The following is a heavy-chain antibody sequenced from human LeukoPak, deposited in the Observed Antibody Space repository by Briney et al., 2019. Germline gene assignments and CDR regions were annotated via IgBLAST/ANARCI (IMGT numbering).Heavy chain of an antibody. CDR1: GGSITSYY. CDR2: ISTSGNT. V-gene: IGHV4-4*07. J-gene: IGHJ4*02. CDR3: AKDHRKAVAGYFRLVHDY. D-gene: IGHD6-19*01. Sequence: SETLSLTCTVSGGSITSYYWNWIRQPAGERLEWIGRISTSGNTNYNPSLTSRVTMSVDTSKNQLSLRLSSVTAADTAVYYCAKDHRKAVAGYFRLVHDYWGQGTLVTVSS.